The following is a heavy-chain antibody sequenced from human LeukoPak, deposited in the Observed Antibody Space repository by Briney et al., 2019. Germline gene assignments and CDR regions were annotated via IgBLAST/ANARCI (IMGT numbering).Heavy chain of an antibody. CDR1: GGSISISSYY. D-gene: IGHD3-10*01. J-gene: IGHJ6*03. V-gene: IGHV4-39*01. CDR3: ARQVGSYYYYYMDV. Sequence: SETLSLTCTVSGGSISISSYYWGWIRQPPGKGLEWIGSIYYSGSTYYNPSLKSRVTISVDTSKNQFSLKLSSVTAADTAVYYCARQVGSYYYYYMDVWGKGTTVTVSS. CDR2: IYYSGST.